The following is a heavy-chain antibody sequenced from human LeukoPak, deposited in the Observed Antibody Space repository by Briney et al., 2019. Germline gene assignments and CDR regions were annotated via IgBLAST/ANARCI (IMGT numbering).Heavy chain of an antibody. J-gene: IGHJ4*02. Sequence: PGRSLRLSCAASGFIFSSYGMHWVRQAPGKGLVWVSRINSDGSSTSYADSVKGRFTISRDNAKNTLYLQMNSLRAEDTAVYYCARGRGSSWYFDYWGQGTLVTVSS. V-gene: IGHV3-74*01. CDR2: INSDGSST. CDR3: ARGRGSSWYFDY. CDR1: GFIFSSYG. D-gene: IGHD6-13*01.